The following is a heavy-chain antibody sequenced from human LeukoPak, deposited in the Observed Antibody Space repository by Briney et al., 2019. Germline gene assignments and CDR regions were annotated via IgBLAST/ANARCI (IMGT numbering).Heavy chain of an antibody. J-gene: IGHJ4*02. V-gene: IGHV4-59*08. CDR1: GGSISSYY. CDR2: IYYSGST. D-gene: IGHD2-2*01. CDR3: ARGRYCSSTSCQPPFDY. Sequence: SETLSLTCTVSGGSISSYYWSWIRQPPGKGLEWIGYIYYSGSTSYNPSLKSRVTISVDTPKNQFSLKLSSVTAADTAVYYCARGRYCSSTSCQPPFDYWGQGTLVTVSS.